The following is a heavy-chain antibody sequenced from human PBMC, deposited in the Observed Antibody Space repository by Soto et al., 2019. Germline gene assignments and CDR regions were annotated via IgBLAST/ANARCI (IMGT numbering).Heavy chain of an antibody. Sequence: PVGSLRLSCAASGFTFSDYYMSWIRQAPGKGLEWVSYISSSGSTIYYADSVKGRFTISRDNAKNSLYLQMNSLRAEDTAVYYCARDRLGGQLGQYFQHWGQGTLVTVSS. J-gene: IGHJ1*01. D-gene: IGHD6-6*01. CDR2: ISSSGSTI. CDR1: GFTFSDYY. V-gene: IGHV3-11*01. CDR3: ARDRLGGQLGQYFQH.